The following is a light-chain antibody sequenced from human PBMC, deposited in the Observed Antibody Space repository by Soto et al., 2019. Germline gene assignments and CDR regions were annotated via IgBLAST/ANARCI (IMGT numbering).Light chain of an antibody. CDR1: SSDISRYNY. CDR3: SSYISSSTYV. Sequence: QSVLTQPASMSGSPGQPITISCTGNSSDISRYNYVSCYQQYPGKAPKFMIYDVSNRPSGVSNRFSGSKSGNTASLTISGLQAEDEADYYCSSYISSSTYVFGTGTKVTVL. J-gene: IGLJ1*01. CDR2: DVS. V-gene: IGLV2-14*01.